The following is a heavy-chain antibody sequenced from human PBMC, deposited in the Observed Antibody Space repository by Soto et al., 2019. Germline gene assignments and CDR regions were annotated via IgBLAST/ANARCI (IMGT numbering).Heavy chain of an antibody. V-gene: IGHV4-34*01. CDR2: INHSGST. J-gene: IGHJ4*02. CDR3: ARGGDYGDYDDY. Sequence: SETLSLTCAVYGGSFSGYYWSWIRQPPGKGLEWIGEINHSGSTNYNPSLKSRVTISVDTSKNQFSLKLSSVTAADTALYYCARGGDYGDYDDYWGQGTLVTVSS. CDR1: GGSFSGYY. D-gene: IGHD4-17*01.